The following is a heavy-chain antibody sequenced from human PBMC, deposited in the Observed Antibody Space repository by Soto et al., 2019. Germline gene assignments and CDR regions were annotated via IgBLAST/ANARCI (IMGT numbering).Heavy chain of an antibody. D-gene: IGHD4-17*01. J-gene: IGHJ4*02. CDR2: INHSGST. CDR1: GGSFSGYY. V-gene: IGHV4-34*01. Sequence: PSETLSLTCAVYGGSFSGYYWSWIRQPPGKGLEWIGEINHSGSTNYNPSLKSRVTISVDTSKNQFSLKLSSVTAADTAVYYCARALNDYGFDYWGQGTLVTVSS. CDR3: ARALNDYGFDY.